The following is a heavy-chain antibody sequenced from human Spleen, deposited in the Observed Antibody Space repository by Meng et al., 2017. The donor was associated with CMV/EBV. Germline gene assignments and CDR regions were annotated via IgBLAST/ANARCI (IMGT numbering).Heavy chain of an antibody. V-gene: IGHV3-23*01. J-gene: IGHJ4*02. CDR1: GFTFSSYA. CDR3: ARGNSHDRGGF. Sequence: GGSLRLSCAASGFTFSSYAMSWVRQAPGKGLEWVSAISGSGGSTYYAVSVKGRFTISRDNAENSLYLQMNSLRAEDTAVYYCARGNSHDRGGFWGQGTLVTVSS. D-gene: IGHD3-16*01. CDR2: ISGSGGST.